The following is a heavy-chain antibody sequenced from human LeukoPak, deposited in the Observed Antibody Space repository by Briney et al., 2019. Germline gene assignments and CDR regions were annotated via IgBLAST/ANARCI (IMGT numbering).Heavy chain of an antibody. J-gene: IGHJ5*02. CDR1: GGSISSYY. D-gene: IGHD4-17*01. CDR3: ARGGGFDYGDYLYGPQNPDNWFDP. V-gene: IGHV4-59*12. CDR2: IYYSGST. Sequence: SETLSLTCTVSGGSISSYYWSWIRQPPGKGLEWIGYIYYSGSTNYNPSLKSRVTISVDTSKNQFSLKLSSVTAADTAVYYCARGGGFDYGDYLYGPQNPDNWFDPWGQGTLVTVSS.